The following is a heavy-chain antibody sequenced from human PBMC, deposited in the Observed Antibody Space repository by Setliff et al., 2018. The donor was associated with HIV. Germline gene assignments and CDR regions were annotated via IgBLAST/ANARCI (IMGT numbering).Heavy chain of an antibody. J-gene: IGHJ4*02. CDR3: ARLDTVMLYTDC. D-gene: IGHD3-16*01. V-gene: IGHV4-38-2*02. Sequence: SETLSLTCTVSGGSISSEYYWGWFRQPPGKGLEYIGSIYQSGSTYYSPSLKSRISMSIDTSKDQFSLRLKSVTASDMAVYYCARLDTVMLYTDCWGQGTLVTVSS. CDR2: IYQSGST. CDR1: GGSISSEYY.